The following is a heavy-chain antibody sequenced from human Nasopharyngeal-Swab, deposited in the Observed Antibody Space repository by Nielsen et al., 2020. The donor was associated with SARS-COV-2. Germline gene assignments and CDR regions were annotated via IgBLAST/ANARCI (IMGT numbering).Heavy chain of an antibody. CDR1: GLAFSSYC. CDR2: ISHDGGNE. CDR3: AKDSGSGWFSLFDH. Sequence: GGSLRLSCAASGLAFSSYCMHWVRQAAGKGLEWVTVISHDGGNEYYADSVNGRFTISRDNSKNALYLQMNSLRPEDTATYYCAKDSGSGWFSLFDHWGRGTVVTVSS. D-gene: IGHD6-19*01. V-gene: IGHV3-30*18. J-gene: IGHJ4*02.